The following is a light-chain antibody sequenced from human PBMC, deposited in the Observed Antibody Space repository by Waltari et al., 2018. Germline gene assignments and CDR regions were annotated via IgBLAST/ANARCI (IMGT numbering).Light chain of an antibody. CDR3: QQYDISPLT. J-gene: IGKJ4*01. CDR1: QTVTTTS. Sequence: RASQTVTTTSLTCYQQKPGQAPTRLIYGASSRATVIPDRFSGSGSGTDFSLTISSLEPEDFAVYYCQQYDISPLTFGGGTKVEIK. V-gene: IGKV3-20*01. CDR2: GAS.